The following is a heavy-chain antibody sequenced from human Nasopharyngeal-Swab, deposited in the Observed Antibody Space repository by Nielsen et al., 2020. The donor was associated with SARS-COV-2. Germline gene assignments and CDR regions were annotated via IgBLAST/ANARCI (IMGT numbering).Heavy chain of an antibody. V-gene: IGHV3-15*01. CDR2: IKSKTDGGTT. CDR1: GFTFSNAW. J-gene: IGHJ6*03. D-gene: IGHD3-9*01. CDR3: ARGHYYDILTGYYSGYYMGV. Sequence: GGSLRLSCAASGFTFSNAWMSWVRQAPGKGLEWVGRIKSKTDGGTTDYAAPVKGRFTISRDDSKNTLYLQMNSLKTEDTAVYYCARGHYYDILTGYYSGYYMGVWGKGTTVTVSS.